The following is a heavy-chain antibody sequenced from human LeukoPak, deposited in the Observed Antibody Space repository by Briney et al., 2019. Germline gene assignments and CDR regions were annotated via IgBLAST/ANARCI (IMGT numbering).Heavy chain of an antibody. J-gene: IGHJ4*02. CDR3: ASIAARTVNVFDY. CDR1: GFTFSSYA. D-gene: IGHD6-6*01. Sequence: PGGSLRLSCAASGFTFSSYAMHWVRQAPGKGLEWVAVISYDGSNKYYADSVKGRFTISRDNSKNTLYLQMNSLRAEDTAVYYCASIAARTVNVFDYWGQGTLVTVSS. CDR2: ISYDGSNK. V-gene: IGHV3-30*01.